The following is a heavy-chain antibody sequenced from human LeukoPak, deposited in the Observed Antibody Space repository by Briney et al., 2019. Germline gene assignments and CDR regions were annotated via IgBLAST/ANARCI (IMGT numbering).Heavy chain of an antibody. V-gene: IGHV3-23*01. CDR3: AKDRFLPGDDT. Sequence: PGGSLRLSCAASGFTFSSYAMSWVRQAPGKGLEWVSALSGSGSSTYYADSVKGRFTISRDNSKSTLYLQMNSLRAEDTAVYYCAKDRFLPGDDTWGQGTLVTVSS. CDR2: LSGSGSST. CDR1: GFTFSSYA. D-gene: IGHD3-10*01. J-gene: IGHJ5*02.